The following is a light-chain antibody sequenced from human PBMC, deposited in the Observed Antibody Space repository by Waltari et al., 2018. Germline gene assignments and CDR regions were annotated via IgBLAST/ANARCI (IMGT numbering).Light chain of an antibody. CDR2: VAT. CDR3: QHSYSIPFI. V-gene: IGKV1-39*01. Sequence: DIQMTQSPSSLSASVGDRVTITCRASQSIGSYLNWYQRKPGKAPNLLIYVATTLESGVPSRFTGSGSGTEFTLTINSLQPEDVATYYCQHSYSIPFIFVQGTKLEIK. J-gene: IGKJ2*01. CDR1: QSIGSY.